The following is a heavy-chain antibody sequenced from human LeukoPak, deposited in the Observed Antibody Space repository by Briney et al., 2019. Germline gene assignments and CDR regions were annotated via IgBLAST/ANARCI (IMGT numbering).Heavy chain of an antibody. D-gene: IGHD2-2*02. CDR1: GFTFSNYY. Sequence: PGGSLSLSCTAPGFTFSNYYMSWIRQAPGKGLEWVSYISSSSSYTNYADSVKGRFTIARVNAKNSLYLQMNRLRAEDAAVYSCARGGYTGNFDYWGQGTLVTVSS. V-gene: IGHV3-11*05. CDR3: ARGGYTGNFDY. J-gene: IGHJ4*02. CDR2: ISSSSSYT.